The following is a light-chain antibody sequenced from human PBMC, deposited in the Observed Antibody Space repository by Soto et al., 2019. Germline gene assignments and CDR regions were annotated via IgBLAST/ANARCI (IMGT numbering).Light chain of an antibody. CDR3: LQDNKYPRT. CDR1: QDIRNE. Sequence: AIQMTQSPSSLSAFVGDRVTITCRASQDIRNELGWYQQRPGKAPKLLIYAASTLESGVPLRFSASGSGTDFILSISSLRPEDVATYYCLQDNKYPRTFGQGTKVEI. J-gene: IGKJ1*01. V-gene: IGKV1-6*01. CDR2: AAS.